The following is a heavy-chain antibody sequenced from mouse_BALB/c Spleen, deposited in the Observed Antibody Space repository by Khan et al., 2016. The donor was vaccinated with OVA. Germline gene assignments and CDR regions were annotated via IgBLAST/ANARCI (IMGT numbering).Heavy chain of an antibody. CDR1: GYSITSGSF. CDR3: ARGGSSGPAWFAY. CDR2: IRYDGNS. Sequence: VQLKESGPGLVKPSQSLSLTCSVTGYSITSGSFWNWIRQFPGNKLEWMGYIRYDGNSNYNTSLKNRISITRDTSKNQFFLQLNSVTPEDTATYYCARGGSSGPAWFAYWGQGTLVTVSA. J-gene: IGHJ3*01. V-gene: IGHV3-6*02. D-gene: IGHD3-1*01.